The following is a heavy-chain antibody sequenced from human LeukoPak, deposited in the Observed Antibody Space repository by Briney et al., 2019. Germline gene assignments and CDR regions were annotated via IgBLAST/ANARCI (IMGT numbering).Heavy chain of an antibody. CDR2: INSKAFGGTT. V-gene: IGHV3-49*04. CDR1: GVSFGDYA. J-gene: IGHJ4*02. CDR3: ARDLGAAADTGGLDY. Sequence: GGSLRLSCTVSGVSFGDYALSWGRQAPGKGLECLRFINSKAFGGTTEYAASVKGRFTFSRDDSKSIAYLQMDSLKTEDTAVYYCARDLGAAADTGGLDYWGQGTLVTVSS. D-gene: IGHD6-13*01.